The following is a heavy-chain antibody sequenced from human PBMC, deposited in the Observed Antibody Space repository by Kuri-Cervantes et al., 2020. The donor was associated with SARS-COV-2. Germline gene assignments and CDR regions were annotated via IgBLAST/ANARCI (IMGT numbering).Heavy chain of an antibody. D-gene: IGHD2-15*01. V-gene: IGHV3-11*01. Sequence: GGSLRLSCAASGFTFSDYYMSWIRQAPGKGLEWVSYISSSGGIYMQYADSVKGRFTISRDNAKKSLYLEMNSLRAGDTAVYYCARQGYCSGGSCSPGDYWGQGTLVTVSS. CDR2: ISSSGGIYM. CDR1: GFTFSDYY. CDR3: ARQGYCSGGSCSPGDY. J-gene: IGHJ4*02.